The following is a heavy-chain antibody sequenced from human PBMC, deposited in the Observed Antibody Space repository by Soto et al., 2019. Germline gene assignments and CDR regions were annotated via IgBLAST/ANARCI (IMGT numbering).Heavy chain of an antibody. V-gene: IGHV4-30-2*01. CDR3: ARGRLVPAVIFAY. J-gene: IGHJ4*02. Sequence: PSETLSLTCAVSGDSLSSGGFSWGWIRQPPGKGLEWIGYIYHSGTSFYNPSLKSRVTISVDGSKNQFSLKVNSVTAADTAVYYCARGRLVPAVIFAYWGLGTLVTVSS. CDR2: IYHSGTS. CDR1: GDSLSSGGFS. D-gene: IGHD2-2*01.